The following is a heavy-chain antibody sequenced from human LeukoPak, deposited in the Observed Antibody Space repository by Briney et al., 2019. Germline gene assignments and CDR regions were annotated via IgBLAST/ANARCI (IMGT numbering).Heavy chain of an antibody. J-gene: IGHJ1*01. D-gene: IGHD4-17*01. CDR1: GFTFSSYA. CDR2: IYSGGTT. V-gene: IGHV3-53*01. Sequence: GGSLRLSCAASGFTFSSYAMSWVRQAPGKGLEWVSVIYSGGTTYYADSVKGRFTISRDNSKNTLYLQMNSLRAEDTAVYYCARVDYGDYQYFQHWGQGTLVTVSS. CDR3: ARVDYGDYQYFQH.